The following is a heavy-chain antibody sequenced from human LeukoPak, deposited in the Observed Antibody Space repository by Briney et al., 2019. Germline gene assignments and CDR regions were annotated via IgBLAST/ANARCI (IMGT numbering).Heavy chain of an antibody. V-gene: IGHV3-21*01. CDR1: GFTFSSYS. D-gene: IGHD6-13*01. CDR2: ISSSSTNL. CDR3: ARDYSSSWYKYAFDM. Sequence: GGTLRLSCAASGFTFSSYSMNWVRQAPGKGLECVSSISSSSTNLFYADSVKGRFTISRDNAKNSLYLQMHSLRAEDTAVYCCARDYSSSWYKYAFDMWGQGTMVTVSS. J-gene: IGHJ3*02.